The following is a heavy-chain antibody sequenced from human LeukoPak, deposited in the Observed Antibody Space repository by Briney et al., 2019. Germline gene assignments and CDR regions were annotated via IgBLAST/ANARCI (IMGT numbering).Heavy chain of an antibody. Sequence: ASVKVSCKASGYTFTSYGISWVRQAPGQGLEWMGWISAYNGNTNYAQKLQGRVTMTTDTSTTTAYMELRSLRSDDTAVYYCARGKGSGSYYNVIGYAMGAWGQGTTVTVSS. J-gene: IGHJ6*02. D-gene: IGHD3-10*01. CDR1: GYTFTSYG. CDR3: ARGKGSGSYYNVIGYAMGA. CDR2: ISAYNGNT. V-gene: IGHV1-18*01.